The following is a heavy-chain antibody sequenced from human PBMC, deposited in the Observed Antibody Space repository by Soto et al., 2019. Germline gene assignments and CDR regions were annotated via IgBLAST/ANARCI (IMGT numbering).Heavy chain of an antibody. J-gene: IGHJ4*02. CDR3: AKGAEGYVVSSLDS. CDR1: GFRFSDFA. D-gene: IGHD5-12*01. Sequence: EVQLLESGGGFVQPGGSLRLSCAASGFRFSDFAMTWVRQAHGRGLEWVSAITGTASSTYYADSVKGRFTISRDNSKNTLYLQINSLRAEDTAIYYCAKGAEGYVVSSLDSWGQGTLVTVSS. CDR2: ITGTASST. V-gene: IGHV3-23*01.